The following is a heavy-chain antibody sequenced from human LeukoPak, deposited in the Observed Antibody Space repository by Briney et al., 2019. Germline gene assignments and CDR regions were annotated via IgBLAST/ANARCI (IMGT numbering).Heavy chain of an antibody. J-gene: IGHJ4*02. CDR3: ARTSGRGGITMVREPIGY. D-gene: IGHD3-10*01. V-gene: IGHV1-18*01. Sequence: ASVKVSCKASGYTFTSYGISWVRQAPGQGLEWMGWISAYNGNTNYAQKLQGRVTMTTDTSTSTAYMELRSLRSDDTAVYYCARTSGRGGITMVREPIGYWGQGTLVTVSS. CDR2: ISAYNGNT. CDR1: GYTFTSYG.